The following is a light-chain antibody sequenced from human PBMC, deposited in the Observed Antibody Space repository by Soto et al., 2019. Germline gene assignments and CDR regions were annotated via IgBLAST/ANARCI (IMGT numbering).Light chain of an antibody. CDR2: DAS. Sequence: EIVLTQSAATLSLSPGERATLSCRTSQSVSNYLAWYQQKPGQAPRLLIYDASNRATGIPARFSGSGSGTDFTLTISSLEPEDFAVYYCQQRYSGWTFGQGTKVDIK. CDR1: QSVSNY. V-gene: IGKV3-11*01. J-gene: IGKJ1*01. CDR3: QQRYSGWT.